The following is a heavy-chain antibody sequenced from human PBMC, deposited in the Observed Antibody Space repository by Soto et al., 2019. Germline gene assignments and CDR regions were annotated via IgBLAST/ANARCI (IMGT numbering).Heavy chain of an antibody. CDR1: GGTFSSYA. V-gene: IGHV1-69*05. Sequence: ASVKVSCKESGGTFSSYAISWVRQAPGQRLEWMGGIIPIYGTTNYAQKFQGRVTITTDTSASTAYMEMSSLRSEDTAVYYCVRDYGSAVYFDYWGQGTLVTVSS. CDR2: IIPIYGTT. CDR3: VRDYGSAVYFDY. J-gene: IGHJ4*02. D-gene: IGHD6-19*01.